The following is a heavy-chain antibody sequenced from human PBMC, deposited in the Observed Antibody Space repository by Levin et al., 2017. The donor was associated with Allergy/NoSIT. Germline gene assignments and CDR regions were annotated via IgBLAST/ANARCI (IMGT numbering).Heavy chain of an antibody. CDR3: ARTTYHGLGSDAFDF. CDR2: IYHSGST. Sequence: SETLSLTCGVSGDSISNIKWWSWVRQPPGKGLEWIGEIYHSGSTSYWSSLKSRVSMSMDKSKNEFSLSLRSATAADTAIYYCARTTYHGLGSDAFDFWGPGIVVIVSS. D-gene: IGHD3-10*01. CDR1: GDSISNIKW. V-gene: IGHV4-4*02. J-gene: IGHJ4*02.